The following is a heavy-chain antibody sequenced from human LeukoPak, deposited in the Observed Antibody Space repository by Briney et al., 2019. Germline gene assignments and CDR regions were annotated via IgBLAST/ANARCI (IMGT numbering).Heavy chain of an antibody. Sequence: PGGSLRLSCAASGFTFSSYGMSWVRQAPGKGPEWVSAISGSGGSTYYADSVKGRFTISRDNSKNTLYLQMNSLRAEDTAVYYCVTEVSGSFPTWGQGTLVTVSS. CDR2: ISGSGGST. CDR1: GFTFSSYG. J-gene: IGHJ4*02. D-gene: IGHD1-26*01. V-gene: IGHV3-23*01. CDR3: VTEVSGSFPT.